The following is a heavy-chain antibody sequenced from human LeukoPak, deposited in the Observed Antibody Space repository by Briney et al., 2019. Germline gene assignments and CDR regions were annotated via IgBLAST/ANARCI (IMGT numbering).Heavy chain of an antibody. V-gene: IGHV3-7*01. Sequence: PGGSLRLSCAASGFTFSSYWMSWVRQAPGKGLEWVANIKQDGSEKYYVDSVKGRFTISRDNAKNSLYLQMNSLRAEDTAVYYCASAPYSSSWYMYFQHWGQGTLVTVSS. D-gene: IGHD6-13*01. J-gene: IGHJ1*01. CDR2: IKQDGSEK. CDR3: ASAPYSSSWYMYFQH. CDR1: GFTFSSYW.